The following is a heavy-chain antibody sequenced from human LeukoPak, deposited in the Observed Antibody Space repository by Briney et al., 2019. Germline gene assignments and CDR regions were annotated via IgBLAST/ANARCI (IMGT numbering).Heavy chain of an antibody. CDR3: AKDDEGYCSSTSCSRFDY. D-gene: IGHD2-2*01. CDR2: ITWNSGSI. CDR1: GFTFDDYA. V-gene: IGHV3-9*01. Sequence: PGGSLRLSCVASGFTFDDYAMHWVRQAPGKGLEWVSGITWNSGSIDYADSVKGRFTISRDNAKNSLYLQMNSLRVEDTALYYCAKDDEGYCSSTSCSRFDYWGQGTLVTVSS. J-gene: IGHJ4*02.